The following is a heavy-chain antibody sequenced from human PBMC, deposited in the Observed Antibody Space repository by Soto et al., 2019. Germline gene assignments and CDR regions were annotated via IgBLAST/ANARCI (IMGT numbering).Heavy chain of an antibody. CDR1: GGSISSYY. Sequence: SETLSLTCTVSGGSISSYYWSWIRQPPGKGLEWIGYIYYSGSTNYNPSLKSRVTISVDTSKNQFSLKLSSVTAADTAVYYCARQLIAAAQFYFDYWGQGTLVTVSS. J-gene: IGHJ4*02. CDR3: ARQLIAAAQFYFDY. CDR2: IYYSGST. V-gene: IGHV4-59*01. D-gene: IGHD6-13*01.